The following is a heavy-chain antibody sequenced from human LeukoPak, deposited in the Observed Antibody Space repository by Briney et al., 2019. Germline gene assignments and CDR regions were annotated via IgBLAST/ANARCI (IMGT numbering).Heavy chain of an antibody. D-gene: IGHD3-3*01. J-gene: IGHJ6*02. V-gene: IGHV4-39*01. Sequence: SETLSLTCTVSGGSISSSSYYWGWIRQPPGKGLEWIRSMSYSGDTYYTPSLQSRVTISVDTSKNQFSLKLSSVTAADTAVYYCGRSGYYFRSGVDVWGQGTTVTVSS. CDR3: GRSGYYFRSGVDV. CDR1: GGSISSSSYY. CDR2: MSYSGDT.